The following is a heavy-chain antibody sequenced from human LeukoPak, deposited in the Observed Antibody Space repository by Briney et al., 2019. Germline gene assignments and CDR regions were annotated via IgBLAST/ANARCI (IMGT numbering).Heavy chain of an antibody. CDR3: ARVLYCGGDCRLFDS. Sequence: SETLSLTCTVSGGSISSYYWSWIRQPAGKGLEWIGRIYITGSTNYNPSLKSRVTMSVDTSKNQFSLKLSSVTAADTAVYYCARVLYCGGDCRLFDSWGQGTLVTVSS. CDR2: IYITGST. CDR1: GGSISSYY. D-gene: IGHD2-21*02. V-gene: IGHV4-4*07. J-gene: IGHJ4*02.